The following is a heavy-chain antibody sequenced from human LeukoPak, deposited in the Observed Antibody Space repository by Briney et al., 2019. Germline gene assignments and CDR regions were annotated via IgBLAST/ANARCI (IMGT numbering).Heavy chain of an antibody. CDR2: TYYRSKWYP. V-gene: IGHV6-1*01. D-gene: IGHD1-1*01. J-gene: IGHJ4*02. CDR3: ARTTGTFDC. Sequence: SQTLSLTCAMSGDSVSSKSAAWNWIRQSPSRGLEWLGRTYYRSKWYPEFAPSVKSRITINPDTSKNQFPLQLKSVTPEDTAVYYCARTTGTFDCWGQGTLVTVSS. CDR1: GDSVSSKSAA.